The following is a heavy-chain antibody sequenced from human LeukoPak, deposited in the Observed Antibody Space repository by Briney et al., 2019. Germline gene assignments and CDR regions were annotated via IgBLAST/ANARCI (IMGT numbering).Heavy chain of an antibody. V-gene: IGHV3-30*01. CDR2: ISYDGSIK. J-gene: IGHJ4*02. CDR1: GFAFSGYS. D-gene: IGHD3-10*01. CDR3: AGGEGARFDY. Sequence: SGGSLRLSCGGSGFAFSGYSMHWVRQAPGKGLQWVAVISYDGSIKYYADSVKGRFTISRDNSKNTLYVQMDTLRAEDTAVYYCAGGEGARFDYWGQGTLVTVSS.